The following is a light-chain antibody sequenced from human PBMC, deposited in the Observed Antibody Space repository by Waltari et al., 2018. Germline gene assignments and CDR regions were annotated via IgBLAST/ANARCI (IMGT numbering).Light chain of an antibody. V-gene: IGKV3-11*01. CDR3: QQRHNWPLT. J-gene: IGKJ4*01. CDR1: QSVRSY. CDR2: DTS. Sequence: EIVLTQSPATLSLSPGERATLSCRASQSVRSYLAWYQQKPGQAPRRLIYDTSNRASGIPARVSGSGSGTDFSLSISSLEPEEFAVYYCQQRHNWPLTFGGGTKVEIK.